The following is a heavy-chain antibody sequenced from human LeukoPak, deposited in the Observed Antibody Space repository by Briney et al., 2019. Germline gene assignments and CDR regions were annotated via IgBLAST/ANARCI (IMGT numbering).Heavy chain of an antibody. D-gene: IGHD2-15*01. CDR2: INPNSGGT. Sequence: AASVKVSCKASGYTFTGYYMHWVRQAPGQGLEWMGWINPNSGGTNYAQKFQGRVTMTRDTSISTAYMELSRLRSDDTAVYYCARSCSGGSCFLKAFDYWGQGTLVTVSS. J-gene: IGHJ4*02. V-gene: IGHV1-2*02. CDR3: ARSCSGGSCFLKAFDY. CDR1: GYTFTGYY.